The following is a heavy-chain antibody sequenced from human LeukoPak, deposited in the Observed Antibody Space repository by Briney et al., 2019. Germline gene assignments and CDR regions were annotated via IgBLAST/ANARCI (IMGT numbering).Heavy chain of an antibody. V-gene: IGHV3-23*01. CDR2: ISGSGGST. D-gene: IGHD3-10*01. J-gene: IGHJ4*02. CDR3: AMAYGSGNVFTIDY. CDR1: GFTFSSYA. Sequence: GGSLRLSCAASGFTFSSYAMSWVRQAPGKGLEWVSAISGSGGSTYYADSVKGRFTISRDNAKNSLYLQMNSLRAEDTAVYYCAMAYGSGNVFTIDYWGQGTLVTVSS.